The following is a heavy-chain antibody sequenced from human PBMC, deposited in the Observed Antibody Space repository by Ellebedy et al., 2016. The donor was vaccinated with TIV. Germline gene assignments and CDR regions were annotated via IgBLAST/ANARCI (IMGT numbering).Heavy chain of an antibody. V-gene: IGHV3-9*01. D-gene: IGHD3-22*01. Sequence: GGSLRLSCAASGFTFSRYGMHWVRQAPGKGLEWVSGITRSSGSKASADSVKGRFTISRDNAKKSLYLQMNSLRAEDTALYYCAKARRGGFYFLDAFDIWGQGTMVTVSS. CDR1: GFTFSRYG. J-gene: IGHJ3*02. CDR3: AKARRGGFYFLDAFDI. CDR2: ITRSSGSK.